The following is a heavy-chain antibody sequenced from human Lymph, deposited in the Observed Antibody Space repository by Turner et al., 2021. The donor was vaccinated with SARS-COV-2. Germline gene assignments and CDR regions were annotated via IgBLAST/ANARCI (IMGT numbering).Heavy chain of an antibody. Sequence: EVQLVDSGGGLVQPGRSLRLYCAASGFAFFDYAMNWVRLAPGKGLGLVSGTTWNSGTIVYADSVKGRFTISRDNAKNSLYLQMNSLRAEDTALYYCSKDVYMCTFRDHYYGMDVWGQGTTVTVSS. CDR3: SKDVYMCTFRDHYYGMDV. J-gene: IGHJ6*02. CDR2: TTWNSGTI. D-gene: IGHD2-2*02. V-gene: IGHV3-9*01. CDR1: GFAFFDYA.